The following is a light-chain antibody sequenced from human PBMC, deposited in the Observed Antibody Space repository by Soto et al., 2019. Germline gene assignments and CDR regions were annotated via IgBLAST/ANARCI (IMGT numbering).Light chain of an antibody. CDR1: QSINYY. J-gene: IGKJ1*01. CDR3: QQTYSIPRA. CDR2: AAS. Sequence: IQMTQSSSSLSAPVGHRVTLLPRASQSINYYLNWYPQKVGEPPKLLIYAASSLQSGVPSRFSGSGSGADYTLTISRLQPEDVATYDCQQTYSIPRAFGQGTKVDIK. V-gene: IGKV1-39*01.